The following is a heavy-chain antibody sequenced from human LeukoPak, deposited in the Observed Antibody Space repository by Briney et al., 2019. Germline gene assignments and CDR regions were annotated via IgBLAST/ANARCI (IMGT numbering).Heavy chain of an antibody. Sequence: GGSLTLSCATSGFTFSRLSFRWLRQAPGKGLEWFASIYVTGNYISYADSVRGRVTISRDNAKNSVYLQMNSLRADDTAVYYCAREFNNIGNFDFWGQGTLVTVSS. D-gene: IGHD1-14*01. CDR2: IYVTGNYI. J-gene: IGHJ4*02. CDR1: GFTFSRLS. V-gene: IGHV3-21*01. CDR3: AREFNNIGNFDF.